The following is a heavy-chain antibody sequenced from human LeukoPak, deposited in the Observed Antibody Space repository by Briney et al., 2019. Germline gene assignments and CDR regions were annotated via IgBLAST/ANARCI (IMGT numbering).Heavy chain of an antibody. J-gene: IGHJ5*02. D-gene: IGHD5/OR15-5a*01. CDR3: ARCPPPGWFDP. CDR1: GGSISSDDYY. CDR2: IYYSGST. V-gene: IGHV4-30-4*08. Sequence: SETLSLTCTVSGGSISSDDYYWSWIRQPPGKGLEWIGFIYYSGSTYYKQSLKSRVTISMDTSKNQFSLRLSSVTAADTAVYYGARCPPPGWFDPWGQGTLVTVSS.